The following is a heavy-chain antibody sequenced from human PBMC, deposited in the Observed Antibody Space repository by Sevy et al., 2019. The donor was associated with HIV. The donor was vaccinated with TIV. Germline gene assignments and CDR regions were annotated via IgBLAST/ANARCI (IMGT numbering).Heavy chain of an antibody. V-gene: IGHV1-8*01. CDR1: GYTFTSYD. CDR2: MNPNSGNT. Sequence: ASVKVSCKASGYTFTSYDINWVRQATGQGLEWMGWMNPNSGNTGYAQKFQGRVTMTRNTSISTAYMELSSLRSKDTAVYYCAREANYDFWSGYYYVWGQGTTVTVSS. J-gene: IGHJ6*02. D-gene: IGHD3-3*01. CDR3: AREANYDFWSGYYYV.